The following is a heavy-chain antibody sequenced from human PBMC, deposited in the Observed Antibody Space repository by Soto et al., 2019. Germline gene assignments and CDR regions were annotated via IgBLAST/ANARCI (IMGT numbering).Heavy chain of an antibody. CDR2: IYCSGST. CDR1: GGSISSYY. Sequence: SETLSLTCTVSGGSISSYYWSWIRQPPGKGLEWIGYIYCSGSTNYNPSLKSRVTISVDTSKNQFSLKLSSVTAADTAVYYCARLGFNCSGGSCYLNWFDPWGQGTLVTVSS. D-gene: IGHD2-15*01. V-gene: IGHV4-59*08. CDR3: ARLGFNCSGGSCYLNWFDP. J-gene: IGHJ5*02.